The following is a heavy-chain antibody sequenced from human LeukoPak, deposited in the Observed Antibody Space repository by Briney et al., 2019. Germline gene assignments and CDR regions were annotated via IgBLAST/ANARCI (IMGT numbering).Heavy chain of an antibody. CDR1: GDSLSSYY. CDR3: ARAGLAAAGNRWFDP. CDR2: VYYSGST. Sequence: SETLSLTCTVSGDSLSSYYWSWIRQPPGKGLEWIRYVYYSGSTNYNPSLKSRVTISVDTSKNQFSLKLSSVTAADTAVYYCARAGLAAAGNRWFDPWGQGTLVTVSS. V-gene: IGHV4-59*01. D-gene: IGHD6-13*01. J-gene: IGHJ5*02.